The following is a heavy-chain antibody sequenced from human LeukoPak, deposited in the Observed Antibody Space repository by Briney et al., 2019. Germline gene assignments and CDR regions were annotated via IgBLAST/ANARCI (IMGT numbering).Heavy chain of an antibody. Sequence: GGSLRLSCAASGFTFSRFAMTWVRQAPGKGLEWVSGISGSGSNTYYADSVKGRFTISRDFSNNTLFLQMNSLRAEDTAVYYCAKGQWFDTTPGFIDYWGQGTLVTVSS. D-gene: IGHD1-26*01. V-gene: IGHV3-23*01. CDR1: GFTFSRFA. CDR3: AKGQWFDTTPGFIDY. CDR2: ISGSGSNT. J-gene: IGHJ4*02.